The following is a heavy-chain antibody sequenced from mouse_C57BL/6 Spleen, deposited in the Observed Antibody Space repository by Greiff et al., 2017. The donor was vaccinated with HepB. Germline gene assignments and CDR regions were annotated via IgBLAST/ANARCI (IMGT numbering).Heavy chain of an antibody. Sequence: QVQLQQPGAELVKPGASVKMSCKASGYTFTSYWITWVKQRPGQGLEWIGDIYPGSGSTNYNEKFKSKATLTVDTSSSTAYMQLSSLTSEDSEVYYCARSGYYGSSFYFDYWGQGTTLTVSS. CDR2: IYPGSGST. V-gene: IGHV1-55*01. J-gene: IGHJ2*01. CDR1: GYTFTSYW. D-gene: IGHD1-1*01. CDR3: ARSGYYGSSFYFDY.